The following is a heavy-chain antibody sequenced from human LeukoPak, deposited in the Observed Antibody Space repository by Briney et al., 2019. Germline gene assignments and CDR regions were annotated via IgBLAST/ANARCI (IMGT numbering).Heavy chain of an antibody. CDR1: GFTFSTYA. CDR3: ARETYCGGGSCYRGNFDV. J-gene: IGHJ3*01. V-gene: IGHV3-33*01. D-gene: IGHD2-15*01. Sequence: PGGSLRLSCAASGFTFSTYAMHWVRQAPGKGLQWVAAIWYDGSNKYYPDSVKGRFTISRDNSKNTLYLQMNSLRADDTAVYYCARETYCGGGSCYRGNFDVWGQGTTVTVSS. CDR2: IWYDGSNK.